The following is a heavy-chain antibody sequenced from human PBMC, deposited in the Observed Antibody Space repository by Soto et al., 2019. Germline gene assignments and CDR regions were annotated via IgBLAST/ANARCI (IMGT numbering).Heavy chain of an antibody. V-gene: IGHV3-15*01. CDR3: STIDGYGESHI. CDR1: GFTFSNAW. CDR2: IKRKTKGGTA. D-gene: IGHD4-17*01. J-gene: IGHJ3*02. Sequence: GGSLRLSCAASGFTFSNAWMNWVRQAPGKGLEWVGRIKRKTKGGTADYGAPVKGRFTISRDDSRNTLYLQMNSLKVEDTAVYYCSTIDGYGESHIWGQGTMVTVSS.